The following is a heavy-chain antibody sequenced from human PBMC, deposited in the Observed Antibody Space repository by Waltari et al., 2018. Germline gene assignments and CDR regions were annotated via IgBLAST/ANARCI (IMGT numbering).Heavy chain of an antibody. D-gene: IGHD3-16*01. CDR2: ILPIFGDA. CDR3: ARVGATVFDH. V-gene: IGHV1-69*01. CDR1: GGAFRNYA. Sequence: QVQLVQSGPEMKKPGSSVKVSCKISGGAFRNYAISWVRQAPGQGLEWMGGILPIFGDADYAQKFQGRLTITADESTSTAYLDLSSVTSDDTAVYYCARVGATVFDHWGQGTQVTVSS. J-gene: IGHJ4*02.